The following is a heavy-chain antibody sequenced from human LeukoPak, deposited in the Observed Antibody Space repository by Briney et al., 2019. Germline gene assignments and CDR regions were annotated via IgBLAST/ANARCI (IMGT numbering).Heavy chain of an antibody. Sequence: SETLSLTCTVSGGSISSSSYYWGWIRQPPGKGLEWIGYIYYSGSTNYNPSLKSRVTISVDTSKNQFSLKLSSVTAADTAVYYCARGEGSGSYYSWFDPWGQGTLVTVSS. J-gene: IGHJ5*02. V-gene: IGHV4-61*05. CDR1: GGSISSSSYY. CDR3: ARGEGSGSYYSWFDP. D-gene: IGHD3-10*01. CDR2: IYYSGST.